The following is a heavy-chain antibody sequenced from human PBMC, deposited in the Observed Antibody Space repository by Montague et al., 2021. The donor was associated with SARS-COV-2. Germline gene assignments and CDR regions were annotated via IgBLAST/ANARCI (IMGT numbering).Heavy chain of an antibody. CDR1: GFAFNNFA. Sequence: SLRLSCAASGFAFNNFAMTWVRQPPGKGLEWVSSIFGSGAGTYYADSVKGRFTISRDNSRNTVYLQMNSLRAEGTAKYYCAKQTGAGAIVYWYFDLWGRGTVVSVSS. V-gene: IGHV3-23*01. J-gene: IGHJ2*01. CDR3: AKQTGAGAIVYWYFDL. D-gene: IGHD6-25*01. CDR2: IFGSGAGT.